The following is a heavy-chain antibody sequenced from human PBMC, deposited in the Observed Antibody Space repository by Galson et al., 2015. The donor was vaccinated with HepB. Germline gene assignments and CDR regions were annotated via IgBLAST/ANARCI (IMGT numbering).Heavy chain of an antibody. J-gene: IGHJ5*02. V-gene: IGHV3-49*03. Sequence: SLRLSCAASGFTFGDYAMSWFRQAPGKGLEWVGIIRSKPYGGTTEYAASVKGRFIISRDDSKSIAYLQMNSLKTEDTAVYYCTRKHTQLVDTAMIRDNWFDPWGQGTLVTVSS. CDR2: IRSKPYGGTT. CDR1: GFTFGDYA. D-gene: IGHD5-18*01. CDR3: TRKHTQLVDTAMIRDNWFDP.